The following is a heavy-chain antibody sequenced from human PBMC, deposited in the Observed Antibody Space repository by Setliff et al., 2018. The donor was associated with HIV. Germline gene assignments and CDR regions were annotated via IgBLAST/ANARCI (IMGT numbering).Heavy chain of an antibody. J-gene: IGHJ4*02. CDR2: IYYSGST. D-gene: IGHD3-22*01. Sequence: SETLSLTCTVSGGSISSSSYYWGWIRQPPGKGLEWIGSIYYSGSTYYNPSLKSRVTISVDTSKNHFSLKLSSVAAADTAVYYCARLRITMIMMLNYFDYWGQGTLVTVSS. V-gene: IGHV4-39*02. CDR3: ARLRITMIMMLNYFDY. CDR1: GGSISSSSYY.